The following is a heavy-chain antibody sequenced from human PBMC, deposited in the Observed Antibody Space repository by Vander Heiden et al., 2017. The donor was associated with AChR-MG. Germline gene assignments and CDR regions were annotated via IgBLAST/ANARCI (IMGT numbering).Heavy chain of an antibody. V-gene: IGHV5-51*01. D-gene: IGHD3-3*01. CDR1: GYSFRSHG. CDR3: ARLYLGGYDFWSGYLGLVGWFDP. J-gene: IGHJ5*02. Sequence: EVQLVQSGAEVKKPGEPLKISGKGSGYSFRSHGKRLGRQMPGKGLEVMGSIYPGDPDTRYSPSFQGQVTISADKSISTAYLQWSSLKASDTAMYYCARLYLGGYDFWSGYLGLVGWFDPWGQGTLVTVSS. CDR2: IYPGDPDT.